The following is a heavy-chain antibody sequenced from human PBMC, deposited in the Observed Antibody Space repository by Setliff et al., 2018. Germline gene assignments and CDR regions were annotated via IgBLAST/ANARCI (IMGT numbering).Heavy chain of an antibody. CDR2: IFYSGSA. Sequence: SETLSLTCSVSGGSISPYYWIWIRQSPGKGLEWIGYIFYSGSARYNPSLESRVTMSVDTSKNQISLKLTSVTAADTAVYYGARQDRFYDRSVFVEYFQHWGQGALVTVSS. CDR3: ARQDRFYDRSVFVEYFQH. D-gene: IGHD3-22*01. CDR1: GGSISPYY. V-gene: IGHV4-59*08. J-gene: IGHJ1*01.